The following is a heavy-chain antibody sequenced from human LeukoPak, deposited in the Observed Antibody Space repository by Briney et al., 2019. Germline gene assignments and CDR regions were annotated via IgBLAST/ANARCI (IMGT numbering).Heavy chain of an antibody. Sequence: PGGSLRLSCAASGFTFSSYEMNWVRQAPGKGLEWVSYISGSGSSIYYADSVKGRFTISRDNAKNSLYLQVNSLRAEDTAMYYCARTAGTFDIWGQGTMVTVSS. V-gene: IGHV3-48*03. D-gene: IGHD1-26*01. J-gene: IGHJ3*02. CDR2: ISGSGSSI. CDR1: GFTFSSYE. CDR3: ARTAGTFDI.